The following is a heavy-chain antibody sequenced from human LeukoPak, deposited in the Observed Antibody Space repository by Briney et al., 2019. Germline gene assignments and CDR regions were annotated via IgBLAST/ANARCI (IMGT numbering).Heavy chain of an antibody. J-gene: IGHJ6*03. CDR1: GYTFTSYD. V-gene: IGHV1-8*01. Sequence: ASVKVSCKASGYTFTSYDINWVRQATGQGLEWMGWMNPNSGNTGYAQKLQGRVTMTRNTSISTAYMELSSLRSEDTAVYYCARVSITRHYYYYYMDVWGKGTTVTVSS. CDR3: ARVSITRHYYYYYMDV. CDR2: MNPNSGNT. D-gene: IGHD2-2*01.